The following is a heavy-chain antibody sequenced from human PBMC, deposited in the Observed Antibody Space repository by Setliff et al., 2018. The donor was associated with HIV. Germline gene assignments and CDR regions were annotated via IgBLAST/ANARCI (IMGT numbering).Heavy chain of an antibody. V-gene: IGHV4-59*11. CDR2: IYYSGST. J-gene: IGHJ4*02. D-gene: IGHD6-6*01. CDR3: AKGIAALRGPGWYFDY. CDR1: GGSISSHY. Sequence: SETLSLTCTVSGGSISSHYWSWIRQPPGKGLEWIGTIYYSGSTNYNPSLKSRVAISADKSKNQFSLKVTSVTAADTAVYYCAKGIAALRGPGWYFDYWGQGTLVTVSS.